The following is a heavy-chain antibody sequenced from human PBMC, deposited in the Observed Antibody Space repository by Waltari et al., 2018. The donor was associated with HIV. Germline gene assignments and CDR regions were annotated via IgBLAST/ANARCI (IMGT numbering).Heavy chain of an antibody. Sequence: ELQLAESGGDMVQPGGSLRLSCVASGFTVNINYINWVRQAPGKGLEWVAILHSDGTTSYAESVRGRFTISRDTPKNTLYLHMTTLGVEDTAVYFCAKEILELPNHYYGLDVWGQGTTVIVSS. J-gene: IGHJ6*02. D-gene: IGHD2-15*01. CDR2: LHSDGTT. CDR3: AKEILELPNHYYGLDV. V-gene: IGHV3-53*01. CDR1: GFTVNINY.